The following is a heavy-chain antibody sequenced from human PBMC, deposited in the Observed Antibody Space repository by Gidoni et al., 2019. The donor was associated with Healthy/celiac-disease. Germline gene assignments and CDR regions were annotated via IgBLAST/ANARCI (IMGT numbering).Heavy chain of an antibody. V-gene: IGHV4-34*01. D-gene: IGHD6-13*01. J-gene: IGHJ5*02. CDR3: ARGGIAAAVVDP. CDR1: GGSFSGYY. Sequence: QVQLQQWGAGLLKPSETLSLTCAVYGGSFSGYYWSWIRKPPGKGLEWIGEINHSGSTNYNPSLKSRVTISVDTSKNQFSLKLSSVTAADTAVYYCARGGIAAAVVDPWGQGTLVTVSS. CDR2: INHSGST.